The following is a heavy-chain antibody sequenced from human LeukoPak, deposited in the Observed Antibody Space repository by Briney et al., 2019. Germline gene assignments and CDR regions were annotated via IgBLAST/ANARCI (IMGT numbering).Heavy chain of an antibody. D-gene: IGHD5-24*01. CDR3: ARHVEGEMATPWFDP. V-gene: IGHV5-51*01. CDR1: GYSFTSYW. J-gene: IGHJ5*02. Sequence: GESLKISCKGSGYSFTSYWIGWVRQMPGKGLEWMGIIYPGDSDTRYSPSFQGQVTISADKSISTAYLQWSSLKASDTAMYYCARHVEGEMATPWFDPWGQGTLVTVSS. CDR2: IYPGDSDT.